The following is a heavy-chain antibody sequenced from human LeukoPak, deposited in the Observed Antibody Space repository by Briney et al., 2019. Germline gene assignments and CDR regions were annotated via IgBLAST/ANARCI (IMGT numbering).Heavy chain of an antibody. CDR1: GDSLSNHY. J-gene: IGHJ3*02. Sequence: SEALSLTCSVSGDSLSNHYWSWIRPPPGKGLEWMGYINDSGTTKYNPSIRSRVTISVDTSKCQVYLKLRSMTAADTALYYCAREWENGYHAFHIWGQGTMVTVSS. CDR2: INDSGTT. D-gene: IGHD1-26*01. V-gene: IGHV4-59*11. CDR3: AREWENGYHAFHI.